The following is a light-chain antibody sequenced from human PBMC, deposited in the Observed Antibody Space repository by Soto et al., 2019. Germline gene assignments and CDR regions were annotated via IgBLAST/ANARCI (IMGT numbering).Light chain of an antibody. Sequence: SYELTQALSVSMALGQTARITCGGNNIGSKNVHWYQQKPGQAPVLVIYRDSNRPSGIPERFSGSNSGNTATLTISRAQAGDEADYYCQVWDSSTGVFGGGTKLTVL. CDR1: NIGSKN. V-gene: IGLV3-9*01. CDR3: QVWDSSTGV. CDR2: RDS. J-gene: IGLJ2*01.